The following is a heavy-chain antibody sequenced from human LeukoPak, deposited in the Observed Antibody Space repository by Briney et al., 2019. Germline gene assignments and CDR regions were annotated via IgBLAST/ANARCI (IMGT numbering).Heavy chain of an antibody. D-gene: IGHD2-21*01. Sequence: GESLTLSCAASGFTFSSYEMNWVRQAPGKGLEWVSYISSSGSTIYYADSVKGRFTISRDNAKNSLYLKMNSLRAEDTAVYYCARDRLIGDYYYYMDVWGKGTTVTVSS. V-gene: IGHV3-48*03. CDR2: ISSSGSTI. J-gene: IGHJ6*03. CDR3: ARDRLIGDYYYYMDV. CDR1: GFTFSSYE.